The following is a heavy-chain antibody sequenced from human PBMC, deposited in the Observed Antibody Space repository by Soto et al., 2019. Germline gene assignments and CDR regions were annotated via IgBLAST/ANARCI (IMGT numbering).Heavy chain of an antibody. Sequence: ASVKVSCKVSGYSLSDLSIHWVRQAPGKGLEWMGGLDAEDGETIYAQKLQGRGTMTEDTSTDTAYMELSSLTSEDTAMYYCATLPRTIERTPAAIWSFDSWGQGTLVTV. CDR1: GYSLSDLS. CDR3: ATLPRTIERTPAAIWSFDS. CDR2: LDAEDGET. D-gene: IGHD2-2*01. J-gene: IGHJ4*02. V-gene: IGHV1-24*01.